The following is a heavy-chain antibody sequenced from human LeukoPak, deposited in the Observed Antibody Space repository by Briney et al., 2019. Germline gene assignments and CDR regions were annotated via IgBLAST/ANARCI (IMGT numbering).Heavy chain of an antibody. CDR2: IWYDGSNK. V-gene: IGHV3-33*06. CDR3: AKGLGSAPYDY. Sequence: GGSLRLSCAASGFTFSSYGMHWVRQAPGKGLEWVAVIWYDGSNKYYADSVKGRFTISRDNSKNTLYLQMNSLRAEDTAVYYCAKGLGSAPYDYWGQGTLVTVSS. CDR1: GFTFSSYG. J-gene: IGHJ4*02. D-gene: IGHD7-27*01.